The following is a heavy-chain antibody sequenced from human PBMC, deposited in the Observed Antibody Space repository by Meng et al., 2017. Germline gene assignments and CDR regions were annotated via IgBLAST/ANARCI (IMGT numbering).Heavy chain of an antibody. D-gene: IGHD5-18*01. J-gene: IGHJ4*02. CDR3: ASSGYSYGYRFDY. V-gene: IGHV4-34*01. CDR1: GGSFSGYY. CDR2: INHSGST. Sequence: QVQLEQVGAGLLKPSETLALTCAVYGGSFSGYYWSWIRQPPGKGLEWIGEINHSGSTNYNPSLKSRVTISVDTSKNQFSLKLSSVTAADTAVYYCASSGYSYGYRFDYWGQGTLVTVSS.